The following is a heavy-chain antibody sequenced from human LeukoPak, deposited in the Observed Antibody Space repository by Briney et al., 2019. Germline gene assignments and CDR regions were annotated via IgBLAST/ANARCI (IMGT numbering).Heavy chain of an antibody. V-gene: IGHV1-2*06. CDR1: GYTFTGYC. CDR2: INPNSGGT. CDR3: ARDSSDYDYVWGSYLPNDP. Sequence: GASVKVSCKASGYTFTGYCMHWVRQAPGQGLEWMGRINPNSGGTNYAQKFQGRVTMTRDTSISTAYMELSRLRSDDTAVYYCARDSSDYDYVWGSYLPNDPWGQGTLVTVPS. D-gene: IGHD3-16*02. J-gene: IGHJ5*02.